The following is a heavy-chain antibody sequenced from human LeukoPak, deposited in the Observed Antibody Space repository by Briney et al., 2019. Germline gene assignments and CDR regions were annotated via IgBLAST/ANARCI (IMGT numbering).Heavy chain of an antibody. CDR1: GSPISSAYF. V-gene: IGHV4-38-2*02. J-gene: IGHJ5*02. Sequence: SETLSLTCTVSGSPISSAYFWGWIRQSPWKGLEWIASIHYRGSAYYHPSLRSRVTISVDASKNQFSLNLQPVAAADTALYYCARDVGSGPNWFDPWGQGTLVTVSS. D-gene: IGHD1-26*01. CDR3: ARDVGSGPNWFDP. CDR2: IHYRGSA.